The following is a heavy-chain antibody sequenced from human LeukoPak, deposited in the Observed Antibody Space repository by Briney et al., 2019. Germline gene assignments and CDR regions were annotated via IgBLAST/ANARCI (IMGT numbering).Heavy chain of an antibody. Sequence: SETLSLTCTFSGGSSTSYYWNWIRQPPGKGLEWIGYIHYSGSTNYNPSLESRATISLDTSKNQVSLKLSSVTAADTAIYYCARRASGSYPDYFDYWGQGILVTVSS. J-gene: IGHJ4*02. CDR1: GGSSTSYY. V-gene: IGHV4-59*08. CDR3: ARRASGSYPDYFDY. D-gene: IGHD1-26*01. CDR2: IHYSGST.